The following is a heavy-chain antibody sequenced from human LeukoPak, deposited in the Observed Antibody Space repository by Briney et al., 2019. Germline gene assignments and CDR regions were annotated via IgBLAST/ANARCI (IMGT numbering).Heavy chain of an antibody. CDR1: GFTFSSYG. CDR3: ARDAEVGTLFGVLSRYNWFDP. D-gene: IGHD3-3*01. J-gene: IGHJ5*02. Sequence: GGSLRLSCAASGFTFSSYGMHWVRQAPGKGLEWVAFIRYDGSNKYYADSVKGRFTISRDNSKNTLYLQMNSLRAEDTAVYYCARDAEVGTLFGVLSRYNWFDPWGQGALVTVSS. V-gene: IGHV3-30*02. CDR2: IRYDGSNK.